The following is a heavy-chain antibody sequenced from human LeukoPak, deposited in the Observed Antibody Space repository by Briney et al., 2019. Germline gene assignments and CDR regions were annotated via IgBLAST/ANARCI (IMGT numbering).Heavy chain of an antibody. CDR1: GYTFTSYA. J-gene: IGHJ4*02. D-gene: IGHD3-22*01. CDR2: INAGNGNT. V-gene: IGHV1-3*01. CDR3: AREDSSGYCDILLSS. Sequence: ASVKVSCKASGYTFTSYAMHWVRQAPGQRLEWMGWINAGNGNTKYSQKFQGRVTITRDTSASTAYMELSSLRSEDTAVYYCAREDSSGYCDILLSSWGQGTLVTVSS.